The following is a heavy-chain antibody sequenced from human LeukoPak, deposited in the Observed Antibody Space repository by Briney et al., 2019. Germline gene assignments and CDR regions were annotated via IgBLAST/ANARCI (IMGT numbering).Heavy chain of an antibody. J-gene: IGHJ4*02. V-gene: IGHV1-2*02. CDR2: INPDSGGT. Sequence: GTSVKVSCKASGYTFTGYYIHWVRQAPGQGLEWMGSINPDSGGTNYAQTFQGRVTMTRDTSITTAYMELITLTSDDTAVYYCASFNPRADYWGQGALVTVS. CDR3: ASFNPRADY. D-gene: IGHD1-14*01. CDR1: GYTFTGYY.